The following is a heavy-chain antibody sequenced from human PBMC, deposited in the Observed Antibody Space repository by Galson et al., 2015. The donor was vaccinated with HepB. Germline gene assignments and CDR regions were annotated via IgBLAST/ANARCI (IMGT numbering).Heavy chain of an antibody. CDR2: IFYNGNT. CDR1: GGSISSTSYY. CDR3: ARAKEGRGYYDY. Sequence: ETLSLTCTVSGGSIFSGGSISSTSYYWGWVCQPPGKGLEWIGNIFYNGNTYYNPSLKSRVTISVDKSKNQFSLKLTSVTAADTAVYYCARAKEGRGYYDYWGQGTLVTVSS. J-gene: IGHJ4*02. V-gene: IGHV4-39*07. D-gene: IGHD3-10*01.